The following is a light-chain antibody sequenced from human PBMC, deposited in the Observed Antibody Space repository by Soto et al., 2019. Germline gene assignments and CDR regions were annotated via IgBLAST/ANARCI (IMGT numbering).Light chain of an antibody. CDR2: EVS. CDR1: SSDVGGYNY. V-gene: IGLV2-8*01. CDR3: SSYAGSNNVV. Sequence: QSALTQPPSASGSPGQSVTISCTGTSSDVGGYNYVSWYQQHPGKAPKRMIYEVSKGPSGVPDRFSGSKSGNTASLTVSGLQAEDEADYYCSSYAGSNNVVFGGGTKLTVL. J-gene: IGLJ2*01.